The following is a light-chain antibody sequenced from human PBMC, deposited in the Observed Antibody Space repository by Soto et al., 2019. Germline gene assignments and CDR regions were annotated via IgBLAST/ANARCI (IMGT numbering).Light chain of an antibody. V-gene: IGLV2-23*02. CDR3: CSYAGSSTMV. J-gene: IGLJ1*01. CDR1: SSDVGSYNL. Sequence: QSVLTQPASVSGSPGQSITLSCTGTSSDVGSYNLVSWYQQHPGKAPKLMIYEVSKRPSGVSNRFSGSKSGNTASLTISGLQAEDEADYYCCSYAGSSTMVFGTGTRSPS. CDR2: EVS.